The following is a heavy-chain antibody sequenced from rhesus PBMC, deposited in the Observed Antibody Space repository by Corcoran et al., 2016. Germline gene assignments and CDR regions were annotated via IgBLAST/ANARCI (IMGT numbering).Heavy chain of an antibody. V-gene: IGHV3S25*01. Sequence: EVQVVESGGGLAKPGGSLRLSCAASGFTFSSYWMNWVRQAPGKGLEWVSAICSDWGSRNHADSVKGRFTLSRENSKNTLSLQMNRLRAEDTAVYYCAKDHPGGGNLYYFDDWGPGVLVTVSS. J-gene: IGHJ4*01. CDR3: AKDHPGGGNLYYFDD. CDR1: GFTFSSYW. CDR2: ICSDWGSR. D-gene: IGHD4-35*01.